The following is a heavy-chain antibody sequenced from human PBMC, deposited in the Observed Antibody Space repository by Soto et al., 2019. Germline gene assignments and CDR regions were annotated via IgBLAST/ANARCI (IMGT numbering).Heavy chain of an antibody. CDR3: AKTPMIVVVMYFDY. J-gene: IGHJ4*02. D-gene: IGHD3-22*01. CDR1: GFTFSSYA. Sequence: GESLKISCAASGFTFSSYAMSWVRQAPGKGLEWVSAISGSGGSTYYADSVKGRFTISRDNSKNTLYLQMNSLRAEDTAVYYCAKTPMIVVVMYFDYWGQGTLVTVSS. CDR2: ISGSGGST. V-gene: IGHV3-23*01.